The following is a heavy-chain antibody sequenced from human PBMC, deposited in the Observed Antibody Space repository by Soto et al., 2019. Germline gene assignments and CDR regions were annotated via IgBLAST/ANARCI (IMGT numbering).Heavy chain of an antibody. J-gene: IGHJ4*02. Sequence: PGRSVTLSCGASGFTFSNYCMHWVRQAPGKGLEWVAVISSDGNEKYYADSVKGRFTISRENPKNTLYLQMNSLRVEDTAVYYCAKARFLEWLLSEHWGQGTLVNVSS. CDR2: ISSDGNEK. D-gene: IGHD3-3*01. V-gene: IGHV3-30*18. CDR3: AKARFLEWLLSEH. CDR1: GFTFSNYC.